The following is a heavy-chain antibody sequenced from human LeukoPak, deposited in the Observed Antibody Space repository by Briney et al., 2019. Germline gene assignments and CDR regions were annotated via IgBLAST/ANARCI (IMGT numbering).Heavy chain of an antibody. V-gene: IGHV1-69*04. CDR1: GGTFSRYA. CDR3: ASSGTTSAFDI. D-gene: IGHD1-1*01. CDR2: IIPILGIA. Sequence: ASVKVSCKASGGTFSRYAIRWVRQAPGQGLAWMGRIIPILGIANYAQKFQGRVTITPEKSTSTAYMELSSLRSEDTAVYYCASSGTTSAFDIWGQGTMVTVSS. J-gene: IGHJ3*02.